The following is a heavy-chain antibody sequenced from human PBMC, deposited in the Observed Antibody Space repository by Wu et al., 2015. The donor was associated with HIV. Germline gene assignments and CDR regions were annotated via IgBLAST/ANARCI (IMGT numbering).Heavy chain of an antibody. D-gene: IGHD3-10*01. CDR3: TRDELFRVDDAFDM. J-gene: IGHJ3*02. CDR2: TNVNTGGT. V-gene: IGHV1-2*02. Sequence: QVHLVQSGAEVKKPGASVKVSCKASGYTFTDYFVHWVRQVPGQNFEWMGWTNVNTGGTNYAPKFQDRVTMTRDTSISTAYIELSGLTSDDTAVYYCTRDELFRVDDAFDMWGQGTLVTVSS. CDR1: GYTFTDYF.